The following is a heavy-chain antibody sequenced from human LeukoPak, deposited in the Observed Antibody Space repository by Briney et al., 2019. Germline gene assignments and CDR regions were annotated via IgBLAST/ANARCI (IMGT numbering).Heavy chain of an antibody. CDR3: AGSNYDYVWGSYPH. CDR2: IYYSGST. V-gene: IGHV4-59*08. D-gene: IGHD3-16*01. Sequence: SETLSLTCTVSGGSISSYYWSWIRQPPGKGPEWIGYIYYSGSTNYNPSLKSRVTISVDTSKNQFSLKLSSVTAADTAVYYCAGSNYDYVWGSYPHWGQGTLVTVSS. CDR1: GGSISSYY. J-gene: IGHJ4*02.